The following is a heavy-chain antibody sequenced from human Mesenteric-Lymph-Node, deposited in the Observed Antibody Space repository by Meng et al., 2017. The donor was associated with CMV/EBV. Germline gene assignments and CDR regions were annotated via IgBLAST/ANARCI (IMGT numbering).Heavy chain of an antibody. V-gene: IGHV3-23*01. D-gene: IGHD1-1*01. Sequence: AASGFTFSSYAIRWVRQAPGKGLEWVSAISDSGGSTYYADSVKGRFTLSRDNSKNTLYLQMNSLRAEDTAVYYCAKHQTSLEYYFDYWGQGTLVTVSS. J-gene: IGHJ4*02. CDR2: ISDSGGST. CDR1: GFTFSSYA. CDR3: AKHQTSLEYYFDY.